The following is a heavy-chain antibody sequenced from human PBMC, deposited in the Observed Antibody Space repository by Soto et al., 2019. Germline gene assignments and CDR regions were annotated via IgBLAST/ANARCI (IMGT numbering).Heavy chain of an antibody. J-gene: IGHJ6*02. Sequence: EVQLLESGGGLVQPGGSLRLSCAASRSPFSTSAMNWVRQAPGKGLEWVSIISATSDAAYYAESVKGRFTSSRDNSKNTLYLQMNSLRPEDTAVYYCGKYSGSYPVYNGMNVWGQGTTVTVSS. CDR3: GKYSGSYPVYNGMNV. V-gene: IGHV3-23*01. D-gene: IGHD1-26*01. CDR2: ISATSDAA. CDR1: RSPFSTSA.